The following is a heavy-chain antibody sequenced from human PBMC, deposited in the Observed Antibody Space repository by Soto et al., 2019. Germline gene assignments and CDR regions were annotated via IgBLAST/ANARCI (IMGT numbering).Heavy chain of an antibody. CDR2: ISDDGSNK. V-gene: IGHV3-30-3*01. J-gene: IGHJ4*02. Sequence: LRLSCAASGFTFSSYAMHWVRQAPGKGLEWVAAISDDGSNKYYADSVKGRFTISRDNAKSTLYLQMNSLRAEDTAVYYCARGPSYCSHGVCYYIDYWGQGTLVTVSS. CDR1: GFTFSSYA. D-gene: IGHD2-8*01. CDR3: ARGPSYCSHGVCYYIDY.